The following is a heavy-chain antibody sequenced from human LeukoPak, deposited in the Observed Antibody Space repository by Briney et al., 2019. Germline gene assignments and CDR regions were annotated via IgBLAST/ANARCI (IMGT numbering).Heavy chain of an antibody. D-gene: IGHD3-22*01. Sequence: QPGGSLRLSCAASGFTFRSYSMHRVRQAPGKGLEWVSYISSTSSTIYYADSVKGRFTISRDNAKNSLYLQMNSLRDEDTAVYYCARAAPYYYDSSGYSAFDSWGQGTMVTVSA. CDR2: ISSTSSTI. V-gene: IGHV3-48*02. CDR3: ARAAPYYYDSSGYSAFDS. CDR1: GFTFRSYS. J-gene: IGHJ3*02.